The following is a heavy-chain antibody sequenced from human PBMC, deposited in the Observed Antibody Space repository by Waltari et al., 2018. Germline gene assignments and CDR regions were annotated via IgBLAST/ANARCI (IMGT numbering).Heavy chain of an antibody. Sequence: QVQLVESGGGVVQPGRSLRLSCETPGFTFSRYGMHWVRQAPGKGLEWVAVVSYDGVNKHYVDPVKGRFTISRDNSKNTLYLQMNSLRVEDTAVYYCAKGLGRGMDVWGQGTTVTVSS. J-gene: IGHJ6*02. V-gene: IGHV3-30*18. CDR1: GFTFSRYG. CDR3: AKGLGRGMDV. CDR2: VSYDGVNK. D-gene: IGHD6-6*01.